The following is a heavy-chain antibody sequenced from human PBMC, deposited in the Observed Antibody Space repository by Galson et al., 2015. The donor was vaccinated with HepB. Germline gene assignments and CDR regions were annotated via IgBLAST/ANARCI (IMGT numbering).Heavy chain of an antibody. CDR3: ATTPSYQDY. Sequence: AASESTFRYYGMHWVRQAPGKGLEWVSTITGSGGSKYYADSVKGRFTISRDNSKNTLYLQMISLRAEDTALCYCATTPSYQDYWGQGTLVTVSS. D-gene: IGHD4-11*01. CDR2: ITGSGGSK. J-gene: IGHJ4*02. V-gene: IGHV3-23*01. CDR1: ESTFRYYG.